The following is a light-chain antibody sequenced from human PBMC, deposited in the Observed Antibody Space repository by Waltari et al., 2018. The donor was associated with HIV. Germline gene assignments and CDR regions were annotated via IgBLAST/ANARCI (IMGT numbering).Light chain of an antibody. Sequence: DIVMTQSPESLPVSLGERASINCKSSQSLLYTSNNKNFLAWYQQKPGQPPKLLIYWAFTRESGVPDRFSGSGSGTDFTLTISGLQADDVAIYYCQQYYTTPLTFGGGTNVEI. J-gene: IGKJ4*01. CDR3: QQYYTTPLT. CDR2: WAF. CDR1: QSLLYTSNNKNF. V-gene: IGKV4-1*01.